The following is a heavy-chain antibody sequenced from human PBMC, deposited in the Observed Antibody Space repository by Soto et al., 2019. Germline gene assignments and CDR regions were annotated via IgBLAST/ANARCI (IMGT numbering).Heavy chain of an antibody. J-gene: IGHJ6*02. D-gene: IGHD5-18*01. CDR2: ISGSGGST. V-gene: IGHV3-23*01. Sequence: TASGFTFSSYAMSWVRQAPVKGLEWVSAISGSGGSTNYADSVKGRFTISRDNSKNTLYLQRNSMRAEDTAVYYCAKVVGYSYGYDGMDVWGQGTTVTVSS. CDR1: GFTFSSYA. CDR3: AKVVGYSYGYDGMDV.